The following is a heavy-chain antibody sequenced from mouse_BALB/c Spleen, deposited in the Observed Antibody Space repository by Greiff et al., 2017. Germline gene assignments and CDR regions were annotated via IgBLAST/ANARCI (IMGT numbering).Heavy chain of an antibody. D-gene: IGHD2-1*01. CDR1: GFTFSSYT. Sequence: LKESGGGLVKPGGSLKLSCAASGFTFSSYTMSWVRQTPEKRLEWVATISSGGSYTYYPDSVKGRFTISRDNAKNTLYLQMSSLKSEDTAMYYCTRERDGNYVDWGQGTTLTVSS. CDR3: TRERDGNYVD. CDR2: ISSGGSYT. V-gene: IGHV5-6-4*01. J-gene: IGHJ2*01.